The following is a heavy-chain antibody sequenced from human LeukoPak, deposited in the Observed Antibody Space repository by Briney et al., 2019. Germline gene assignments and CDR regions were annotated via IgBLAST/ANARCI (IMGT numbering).Heavy chain of an antibody. V-gene: IGHV3-21*01. J-gene: IGHJ4*02. CDR1: GFTFSSYS. D-gene: IGHD1-7*01. CDR2: ISSSSSYI. Sequence: GGSLRLSCAPSGFTFSSYSMNWVRQAPGKGLEWVSSISSSSSYIYYADSVKGRFTISRDNAKNSLYLQMNSLRAEDTAVYYCARVRKLELRYWGQGTLVTVSS. CDR3: ARVRKLELRY.